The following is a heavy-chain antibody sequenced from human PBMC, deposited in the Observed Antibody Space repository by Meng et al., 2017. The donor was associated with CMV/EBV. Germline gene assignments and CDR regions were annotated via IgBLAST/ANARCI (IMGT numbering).Heavy chain of an antibody. V-gene: IGHV3-9*01. Sequence: GRSLRLSCAASGITVDVYAMHWVRQAPGKGLEWVSGISWNSDSIGHADSVRGRFTISRDNAKNSLYLQMNSLRAEDTALYYCAKDIDAHGVGGTIYIGSGSIDDFDIWGQGTMVTVSS. CDR1: GITVDVYA. CDR3: AKDIDAHGVGGTIYIGSGSIDDFDI. CDR2: ISWNSDSI. J-gene: IGHJ3*02. D-gene: IGHD1-26*01.